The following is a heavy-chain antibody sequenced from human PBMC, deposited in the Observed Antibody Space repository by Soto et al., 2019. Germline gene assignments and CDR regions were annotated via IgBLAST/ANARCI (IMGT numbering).Heavy chain of an antibody. Sequence: AASVKVSCKASGGTFSSYAISWVRQAPGQGLEWMGGIIPIFGTANYAQKFQGRVTITADESTSTAYMELSSLRSEDTAVYYCARDWRWDVVVPAASPHSKKKDGMDVWGQGATVTVSS. D-gene: IGHD2-2*01. CDR3: ARDWRWDVVVPAASPHSKKKDGMDV. CDR2: IIPIFGTA. CDR1: GGTFSSYA. J-gene: IGHJ6*02. V-gene: IGHV1-69*13.